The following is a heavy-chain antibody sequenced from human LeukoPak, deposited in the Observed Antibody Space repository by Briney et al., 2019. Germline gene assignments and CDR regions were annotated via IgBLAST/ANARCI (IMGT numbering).Heavy chain of an antibody. J-gene: IGHJ4*02. Sequence: GGSLRLSCAASGFTFSSYWMSWVRQAPGKGLEWAANIKQDGSEKYYVESWKGRFTISRDNYKTTLYLQMNSLRAEETAVYHCAKEDRDAWGQATLVTVSS. D-gene: IGHD5-24*01. CDR2: IKQDGSEK. CDR1: GFTFSSYW. V-gene: IGHV3-7*01. CDR3: AKEDRDA.